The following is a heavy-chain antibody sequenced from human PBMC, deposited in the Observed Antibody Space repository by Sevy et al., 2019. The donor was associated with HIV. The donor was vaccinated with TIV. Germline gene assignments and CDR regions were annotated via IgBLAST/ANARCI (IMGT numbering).Heavy chain of an antibody. D-gene: IGHD3-22*01. CDR1: GYTFTGYY. Sequence: ASVKVSCKASGYTFTGYYMHWVRQAPGQGLEWMGWINPNSGGTNYAQKFQGRVTMTGDTSISTAYMELSRLRSDDTAVYYCARGFYYYDSSGYYWPWGQGTLVTVSS. V-gene: IGHV1-2*02. CDR3: ARGFYYYDSSGYYWP. CDR2: INPNSGGT. J-gene: IGHJ5*02.